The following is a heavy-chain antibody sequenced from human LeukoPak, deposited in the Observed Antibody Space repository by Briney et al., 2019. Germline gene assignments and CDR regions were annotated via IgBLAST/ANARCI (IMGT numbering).Heavy chain of an antibody. Sequence: ASVKVSCKASGYTFTGYYMHWVRQAPGQGLEWMGWINPNSGGTNYAQKFQGRVTMTRDTSISTAYTELSRLRSDDTAVYYCARDPTVVKSGDYWGQGTLVTVSS. V-gene: IGHV1-2*02. CDR3: ARDPTVVKSGDY. CDR1: GYTFTGYY. J-gene: IGHJ4*02. CDR2: INPNSGGT. D-gene: IGHD4-23*01.